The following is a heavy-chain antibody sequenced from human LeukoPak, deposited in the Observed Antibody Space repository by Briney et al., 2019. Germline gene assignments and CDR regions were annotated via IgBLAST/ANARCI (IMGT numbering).Heavy chain of an antibody. CDR2: IYTSGST. J-gene: IGHJ3*02. V-gene: IGHV4-4*09. D-gene: IGHD1-1*01. CDR3: ARRWYSWHDHAFDI. CDR1: GGSISSYY. Sequence: PSETPSLTCNVSGGSISSYYWGWIRQPPGKGLEWIGYIYTSGSTNYNPSLKSRVAISVDTSKNQFSLTLSSVTAADTAVYYCARRWYSWHDHAFDIWGQGTMVTVSS.